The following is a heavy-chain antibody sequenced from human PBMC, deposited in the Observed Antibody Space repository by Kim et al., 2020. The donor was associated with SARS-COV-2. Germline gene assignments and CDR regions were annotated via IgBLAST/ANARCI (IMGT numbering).Heavy chain of an antibody. CDR3: ARAPDDYDSTRPLYYYYYMDV. D-gene: IGHD3-22*01. J-gene: IGHJ6*03. Sequence: SETLSLTCTVSGGSISSYYWSWIRQPPGKGLEWIGYIYYSGSTNYNPSLKSRVTISVDTSKNQFSLKLSSVTAADTAVYYCARAPDDYDSTRPLYYYYYMDVWGKGTTVTVSS. CDR1: GGSISSYY. CDR2: IYYSGST. V-gene: IGHV4-59*01.